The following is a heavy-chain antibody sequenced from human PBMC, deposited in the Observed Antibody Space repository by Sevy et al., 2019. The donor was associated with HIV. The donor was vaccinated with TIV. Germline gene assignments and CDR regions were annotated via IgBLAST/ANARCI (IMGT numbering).Heavy chain of an antibody. Sequence: GGSLRLSCAASGFSFSTLGMHWVRQAPGKGLEWVAVLSHDGSHKFYANSVKGRFTISRDNSKNTLYLQMNSLRAEDWAVYYCAKVYGDFDGFDYWGQGTLVTVSS. CDR1: GFSFSTLG. CDR3: AKVYGDFDGFDY. V-gene: IGHV3-30*18. CDR2: LSHDGSHK. D-gene: IGHD4-17*01. J-gene: IGHJ4*02.